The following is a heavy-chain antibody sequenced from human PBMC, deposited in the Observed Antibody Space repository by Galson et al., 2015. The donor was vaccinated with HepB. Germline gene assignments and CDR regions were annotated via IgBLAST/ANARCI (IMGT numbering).Heavy chain of an antibody. V-gene: IGHV1-46*01. J-gene: IGHJ4*02. D-gene: IGHD6-19*01. CDR1: GYTFTSYY. CDR3: AREGLVAGPFDY. Sequence: QSGAEVKKPGESLKISCKASGYTFTSYYMHWLRQAPGQGLEWMGIINPSGGSTSYAQKFQGRVTMTRDTSTSTVYMELSSLRSEDTAVYYCAREGLVAGPFDYWGQGTLVTVSS. CDR2: INPSGGST.